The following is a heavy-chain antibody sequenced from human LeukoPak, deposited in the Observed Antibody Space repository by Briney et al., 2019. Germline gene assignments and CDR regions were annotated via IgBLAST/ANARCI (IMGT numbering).Heavy chain of an antibody. CDR2: IYYSGST. D-gene: IGHD6-6*01. V-gene: IGHV4-39*07. Sequence: SETLSLTCTVSGGSISRSSYYWGWIRQPPGKGLEWIGSIYYSGSTYYNPSLKSRVTISVDTSKNQFSLKLSSVTAADTAVYYRARDSYASSSSLFVDYWGQGTLVTVSS. CDR1: GGSISRSSYY. J-gene: IGHJ4*02. CDR3: ARDSYASSSSLFVDY.